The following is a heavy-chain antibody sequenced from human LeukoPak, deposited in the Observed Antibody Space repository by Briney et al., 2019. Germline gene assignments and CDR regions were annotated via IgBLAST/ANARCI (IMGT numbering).Heavy chain of an antibody. D-gene: IGHD1-1*01. CDR2: ISGGGETT. J-gene: IGHJ4*02. Sequence: PGGSLRLSCAASGFTFNNYAMNWVRQAPGKGLEWVSSISGGGETTYYADSAKGRFTISRDNSQNTLYLQMNSLRAEDTAVYYCAKGTVSFPYYFDYWGQGILVTVSS. CDR3: AKGTVSFPYYFDY. CDR1: GFTFNNYA. V-gene: IGHV3-23*01.